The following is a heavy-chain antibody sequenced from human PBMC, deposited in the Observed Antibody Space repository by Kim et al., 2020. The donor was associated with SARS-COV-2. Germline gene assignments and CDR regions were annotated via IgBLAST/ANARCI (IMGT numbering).Heavy chain of an antibody. V-gene: IGHV5-51*01. CDR2: IYPGDSDT. D-gene: IGHD2-21*02. CDR3: ARLDAVVVTAIALDY. Sequence: GESLKISCKGSGYSFTSYWIGWVRQMPGKGLEWMGIIYPGDSDTRYSPSFQGQVTISADKSISTAYLQWSSLKASDTAMYYCARLDAVVVTAIALDYWGQGTLVTVSS. CDR1: GYSFTSYW. J-gene: IGHJ4*02.